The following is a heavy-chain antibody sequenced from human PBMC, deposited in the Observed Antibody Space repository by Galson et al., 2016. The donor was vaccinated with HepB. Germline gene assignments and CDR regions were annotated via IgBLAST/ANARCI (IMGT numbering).Heavy chain of an antibody. CDR2: ISSSSSYT. J-gene: IGHJ6*02. CDR3: ARKGAAAAGYALDV. CDR1: GFTFSDSY. V-gene: IGHV3-11*06. Sequence: SLRLSCAASGFTFSDSYMSWIRQAPGKELEWVSYISSSSSYTNYADSVKDRFTISRDNAKNPLYLQMSSLRVEDTAVYYCARKGAAAAGYALDVWGQGTTVTVSS. D-gene: IGHD6-13*01.